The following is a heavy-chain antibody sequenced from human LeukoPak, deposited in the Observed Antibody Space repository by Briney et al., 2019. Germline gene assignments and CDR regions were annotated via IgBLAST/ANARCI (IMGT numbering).Heavy chain of an antibody. J-gene: IGHJ6*03. D-gene: IGHD2-15*01. V-gene: IGHV4-59*11. CDR1: GGSISSHY. CDR2: ISNSGST. Sequence: PSETLSLTCTVSGGSISSHYWTWIRQSPVKGLEWIGDISNSGSTSYNPSLKSRVTISIDTSKNQFSLKLSSVTAADTAVYYCGRNALVGYFSYYYMDVWGKGTTVTVSS. CDR3: GRNALVGYFSYYYMDV.